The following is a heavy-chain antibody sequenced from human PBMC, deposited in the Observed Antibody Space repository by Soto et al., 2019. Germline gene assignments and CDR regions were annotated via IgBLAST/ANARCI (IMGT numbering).Heavy chain of an antibody. CDR3: AKDPPWTVGPLAMDV. V-gene: IGHV3-74*01. D-gene: IGHD3-3*01. CDR1: GFTFSSYW. CDR2: INSDGSST. J-gene: IGHJ6*02. Sequence: PGGSLRLSCAASGFTFSSYWMHWVRQAPGKGLVWVSRINSDGSSTSYADSVKGRLTISRDDSKNTLYLHMNSLRVEDTAVYYCAKDPPWTVGPLAMDVWGQGTTVTVSS.